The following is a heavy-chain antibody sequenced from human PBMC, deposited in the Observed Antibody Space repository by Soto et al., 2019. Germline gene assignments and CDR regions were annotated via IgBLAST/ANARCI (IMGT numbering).Heavy chain of an antibody. CDR2: INPNGGST. CDR1: ADTFTSYY. V-gene: IGHV1-46*01. Sequence: GASVKVSCKAPADTFTSYYIHWVRQAPGHGLEWMGIINPNGGSTRFAQTFQGRITMTRDTSISTAYMELSRLRSDDTAVYYCARGVLYYYDSSDYFDYWGQGTLVTVSS. J-gene: IGHJ4*02. CDR3: ARGVLYYYDSSDYFDY. D-gene: IGHD3-22*01.